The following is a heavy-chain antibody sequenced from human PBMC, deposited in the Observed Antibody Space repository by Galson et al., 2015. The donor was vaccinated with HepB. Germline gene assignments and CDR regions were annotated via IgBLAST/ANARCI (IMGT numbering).Heavy chain of an antibody. CDR1: EFTVSTYC. V-gene: IGHV3-53*01. CDR2: VYSGGST. Sequence: SLRLSCAASEFTVSTYCMSWVRQAPGKGLEWVSVVYSGGSTYSADSVKGRFTIYRDNSKNTLYLQLNSLRAEDSAVYYWARTGTTVPTSDYCGPGTLGTVSS. J-gene: IGHJ4*02. CDR3: ARTGTTVPTSDY. D-gene: IGHD4-17*01.